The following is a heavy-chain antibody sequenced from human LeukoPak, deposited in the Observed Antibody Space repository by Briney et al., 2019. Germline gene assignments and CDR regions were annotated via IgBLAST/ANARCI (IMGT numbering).Heavy chain of an antibody. V-gene: IGHV4-34*01. CDR1: GGSFNGYF. J-gene: IGHJ4*02. D-gene: IGHD3-16*02. CDR2: INHSGST. Sequence: SETLSLTCAVYGGSFNGYFWSWIRQPPGKGLEWIGEINHSGSTNYNPSLKSRVNISLDTSKNQFSLKLSSVTAADTAVYYCARGDYVWGSYRYTPFDYWGQGTLVTVSS. CDR3: ARGDYVWGSYRYTPFDY.